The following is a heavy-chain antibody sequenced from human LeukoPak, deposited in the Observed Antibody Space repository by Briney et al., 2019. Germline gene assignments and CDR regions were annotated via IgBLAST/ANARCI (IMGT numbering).Heavy chain of an antibody. V-gene: IGHV4-34*01. J-gene: IGHJ4*02. D-gene: IGHD4-17*01. CDR2: INHSGST. CDR1: GGSFSGYY. CDR3: ARAVVIHGDHGDFDY. Sequence: SETLSLTCAVYGGSFSGYYWSWIRQPPGKGLEWIGEINHSGSTNYNPSLKSRVTISVDTSKNQFSLKLSSVTAADTAVYYCARAVVIHGDHGDFDYWGQGTLVTVSS.